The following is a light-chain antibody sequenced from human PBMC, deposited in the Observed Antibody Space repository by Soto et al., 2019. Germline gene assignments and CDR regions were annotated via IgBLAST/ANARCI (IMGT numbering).Light chain of an antibody. CDR1: SSDVGGYDY. Sequence: QSALTQPASVSGSPGQSIAISCTGTSSDVGGYDYVSWYQQHPGKAPKLMLYDVSNRPSGVSNRFSGSKSDNTASLTISGLQAEDEADYYCSSYTSSSTPYVFGTGTKVTVL. CDR3: SSYTSSSTPYV. V-gene: IGLV2-14*01. J-gene: IGLJ1*01. CDR2: DVS.